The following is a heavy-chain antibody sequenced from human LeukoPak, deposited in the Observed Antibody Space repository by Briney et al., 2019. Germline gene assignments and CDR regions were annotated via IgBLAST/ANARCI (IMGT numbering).Heavy chain of an antibody. CDR1: GYTFTSYY. Sequence: SVKVSCKASGYTFTSYYMHWVRQAPGQGLEWMGGIIPIFGTANYAQKFQGRVTITADESTSTAYMELSSLRSEDTAVYYCARSYYDSSAWFDPWGQGTLVTVSS. D-gene: IGHD3-22*01. V-gene: IGHV1-69*13. CDR2: IIPIFGTA. CDR3: ARSYYDSSAWFDP. J-gene: IGHJ5*02.